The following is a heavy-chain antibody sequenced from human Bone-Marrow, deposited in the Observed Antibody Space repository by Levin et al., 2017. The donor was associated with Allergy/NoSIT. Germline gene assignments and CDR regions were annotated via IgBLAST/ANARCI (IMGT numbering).Heavy chain of an antibody. J-gene: IGHJ4*02. Sequence: GESLKISCTVSGASISTHNYYWGWFRQPPGKGLEWVSYINSSSGTIYYADSVKGRFTISRDNAKKSLYLQMSSLRVEDTAVYYCVRGLPDYWGQGTLVTVSS. CDR3: VRGLPDY. CDR1: GASISTHN. CDR2: INSSSGTI. V-gene: IGHV3-11*04.